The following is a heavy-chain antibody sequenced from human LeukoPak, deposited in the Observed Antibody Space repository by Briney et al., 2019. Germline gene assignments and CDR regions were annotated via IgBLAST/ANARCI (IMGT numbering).Heavy chain of an antibody. CDR2: INPRGGST. CDR1: GYTFTSHF. Sequence: ASVKVSCKASGYTFTSHFMHWVRQAPGQGLEWMGIINPRGGSTSYTQKFQGRVTMTRDTSTSTVYMELSSLRSEDTAVYYCARVKSYYYDTSDKDAFDIWGQGTMVTVSS. V-gene: IGHV1-46*01. D-gene: IGHD3-22*01. CDR3: ARVKSYYYDTSDKDAFDI. J-gene: IGHJ3*02.